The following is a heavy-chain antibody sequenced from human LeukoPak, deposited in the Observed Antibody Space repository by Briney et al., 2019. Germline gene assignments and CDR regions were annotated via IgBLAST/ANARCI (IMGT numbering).Heavy chain of an antibody. CDR3: ARGYCSSTSCYRYYYYYMDV. J-gene: IGHJ6*03. CDR1: GGSISSYY. D-gene: IGHD2-2*01. V-gene: IGHV4-59*01. Sequence: SETLSLTCTVSGGSISSYYWSWIRQPPGKGLEWIGYIYQLGSTNYNPSLKSRVTISVDTSKNQFSLKMSSVTAADTAVYYCARGYCSSTSCYRYYYYYMDVWGKGTTVTVSS. CDR2: IYQLGST.